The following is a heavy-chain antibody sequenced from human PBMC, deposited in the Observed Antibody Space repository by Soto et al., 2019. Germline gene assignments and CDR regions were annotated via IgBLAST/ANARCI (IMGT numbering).Heavy chain of an antibody. J-gene: IGHJ6*01. Sequence: EVQLVESGGGLVQPGGSLRLSCAASGFTFSLYSMSWVRQAPGKVLEWVSYISRSSTGIHYADSVKGRFTISRDDVTNSMHLQMNSLRDGDTAVYYCARAVTWGLDVWGQGTTVSISS. CDR2: ISRSSTGI. D-gene: IGHD3-10*01. V-gene: IGHV3-48*02. CDR1: GFTFSLYS. CDR3: ARAVTWGLDV.